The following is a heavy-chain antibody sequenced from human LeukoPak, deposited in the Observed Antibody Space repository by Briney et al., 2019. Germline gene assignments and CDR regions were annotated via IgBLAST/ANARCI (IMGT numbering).Heavy chain of an antibody. CDR2: SSTYNDNT. D-gene: IGHD2-2*01. Sequence: ASVKVSCKASGGTFSSYAISWVRQAPGQGLEWMGWSSTYNDNTNYAQKFQGRVTMTTDTSTTTAYMELRSLRSDDTAVYFCAREYCDTTSCYFPDYWGQGTLVTVSS. V-gene: IGHV1-18*01. J-gene: IGHJ4*02. CDR3: AREYCDTTSCYFPDY. CDR1: GGTFSSYA.